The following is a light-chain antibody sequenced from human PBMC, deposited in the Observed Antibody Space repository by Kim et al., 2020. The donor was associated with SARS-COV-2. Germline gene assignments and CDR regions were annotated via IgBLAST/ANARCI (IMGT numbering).Light chain of an antibody. V-gene: IGKV3-11*01. CDR2: DAS. Sequence: LSPGESATLSGRASQSVSSYLAWYQQTPGQAPRLLIYDASNRATGIPARFSGSGSGTDFTLTISSLEPEDFAVYYCQQRSNWPPYTFGQGTKLEI. CDR3: QQRSNWPPYT. CDR1: QSVSSY. J-gene: IGKJ2*01.